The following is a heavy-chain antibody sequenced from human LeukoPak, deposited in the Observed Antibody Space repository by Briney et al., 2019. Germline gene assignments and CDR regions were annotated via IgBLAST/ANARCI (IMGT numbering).Heavy chain of an antibody. CDR2: ISGSGDST. CDR3: TKWSGFGDD. Sequence: TGGSLRLSCAASGFTFSSNSMTWVRQTPGKGLEWVSGISGSGDSTFCADSVKGRFTISRDNSRNTLYPQMSSLRPEDTAVYYCTKWSGFGDDWGQGTLVTVSS. J-gene: IGHJ4*02. D-gene: IGHD3-10*01. V-gene: IGHV3-23*01. CDR1: GFTFSSNS.